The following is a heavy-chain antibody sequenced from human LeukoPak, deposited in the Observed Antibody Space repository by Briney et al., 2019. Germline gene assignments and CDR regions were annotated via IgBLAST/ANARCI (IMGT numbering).Heavy chain of an antibody. CDR3: ANSRYDSSGYYGIIGY. D-gene: IGHD3-22*01. CDR1: GFTFSSYN. Sequence: GGSLRLSCAASGFTFSSYNMNWVRLAPGKVLEWVSSISRSNIYKYYADSVKGRFTISRDNAKNSLYLQMNSLRAEDTAVYYCANSRYDSSGYYGIIGYWGQGTLVTVSS. J-gene: IGHJ4*02. V-gene: IGHV3-21*01. CDR2: ISRSNIYK.